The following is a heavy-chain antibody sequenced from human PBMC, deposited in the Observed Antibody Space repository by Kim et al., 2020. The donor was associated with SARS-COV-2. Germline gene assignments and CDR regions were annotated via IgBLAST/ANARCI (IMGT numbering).Heavy chain of an antibody. CDR3: AKSTYDAGSYPVNYYYYYGVDV. D-gene: IGHD3-10*01. CDR1: GFTFNKYA. Sequence: GGSLRLSCEASGFTFNKYAMNWVRQTPGKGLERVSGISASAGNTDYADSVKGRFTISRDYSKNMVYLQMISLRAEDTAVYFCAKSTYDAGSYPVNYYYYYGVDVWSQETADAVSS. CDR2: ISASAGNT. V-gene: IGHV3-23*01. J-gene: IGHJ6*02.